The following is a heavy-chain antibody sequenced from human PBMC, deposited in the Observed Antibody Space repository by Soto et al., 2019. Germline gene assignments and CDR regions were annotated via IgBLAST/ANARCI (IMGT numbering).Heavy chain of an antibody. J-gene: IGHJ4*02. CDR3: ARGLYYYDSSGYEFDY. D-gene: IGHD3-22*01. CDR2: IYYSGST. V-gene: IGHV4-59*01. CDR1: GGSISSYY. Sequence: SETLSLTCTVSGGSISSYYWSCIRQPPGKGLEWIGYIYYSGSTNYNPSLKSRVTISVDTSKNQFSLKLSSVTAADTAVYYCARGLYYYDSSGYEFDYWGQGTLVTVSS.